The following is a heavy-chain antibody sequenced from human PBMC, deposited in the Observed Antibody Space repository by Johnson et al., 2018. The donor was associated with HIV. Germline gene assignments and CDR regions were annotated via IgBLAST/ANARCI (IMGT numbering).Heavy chain of an antibody. CDR2: ISGGST. Sequence: VQLVESRGVLVQPGGSLRLSCAASGFTVSSNEMSWVRQAPGKGLEWVSSISGGSTYYADSVKGRFTISRDNSKNTLYLQMNSLRAEDTAVYYCARGSYYDSSGDAFDIWGQGTMVTVSS. CDR1: GFTVSSNE. D-gene: IGHD3-22*01. V-gene: IGHV3-38-3*01. CDR3: ARGSYYDSSGDAFDI. J-gene: IGHJ3*02.